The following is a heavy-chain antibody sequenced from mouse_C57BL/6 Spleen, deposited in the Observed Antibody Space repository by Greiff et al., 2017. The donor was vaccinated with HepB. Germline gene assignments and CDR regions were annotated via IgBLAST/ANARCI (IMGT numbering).Heavy chain of an antibody. Sequence: VQGVESGAELARPGASVKLSCKASGYTFTSYGISWVKQRTGQGLVWIVEIYPRSGNNYYNEKFNGEATRTADKSSSAAYMELGSLRSEDSAVYVCERDGEVGRASCVYCGEGTLVTVSA. J-gene: IGHJ3*01. V-gene: IGHV1-81*01. D-gene: IGHD1-3*01. CDR1: GYTFTSYG. CDR2: IYPRSGNN. CDR3: ERDGEVGRASCVY.